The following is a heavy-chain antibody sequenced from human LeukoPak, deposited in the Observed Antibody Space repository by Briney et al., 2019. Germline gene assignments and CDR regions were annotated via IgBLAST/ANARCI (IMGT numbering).Heavy chain of an antibody. CDR3: ARDPANTVTTTPRGWGSHDY. D-gene: IGHD4-17*01. V-gene: IGHV3-23*01. CDR2: ISGSGGST. Sequence: PGGSLRLSCAASGFTFSSYAMSWVRQAPGKGLEWVSAISGSGGSTYYADSVKGRFTISRDNSKNTLYLQMNSLRAEDTAVYYCARDPANTVTTTPRGWGSHDYWGQGTLVTVSS. J-gene: IGHJ4*02. CDR1: GFTFSSYA.